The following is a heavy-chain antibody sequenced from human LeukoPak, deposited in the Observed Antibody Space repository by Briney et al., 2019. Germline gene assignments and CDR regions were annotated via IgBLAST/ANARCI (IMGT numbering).Heavy chain of an antibody. CDR2: MNPNSGNT. CDR1: GYTFTSYD. V-gene: IGHV1-8*01. Sequence: ASVKVSCKASGYTFTSYDINWVRQATGQGLEWMGWMNPNSGNTGYAQKFQGRVTMTRNTSISTAYMELSSLRSEDTAVYYCARLTPYYDFWSGYSTLSYGMDVWGQGTTVTVSS. D-gene: IGHD3-3*01. CDR3: ARLTPYYDFWSGYSTLSYGMDV. J-gene: IGHJ6*02.